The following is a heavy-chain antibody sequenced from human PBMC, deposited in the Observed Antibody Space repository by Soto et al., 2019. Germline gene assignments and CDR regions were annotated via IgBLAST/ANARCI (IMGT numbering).Heavy chain of an antibody. CDR2: IYYSGST. CDR3: ARGAVNIVATITDFDY. D-gene: IGHD5-12*01. Sequence: SETLSLTCTVSGGSISSYYWSWIRQPPGKGLEWIGSIYYSGSTYYNPSLKSRVTISVDTSKNQFSLKLSSVTAADTAVYYCARGAVNIVATITDFDYWGQGTLVTVSS. V-gene: IGHV4-59*05. J-gene: IGHJ4*02. CDR1: GGSISSYY.